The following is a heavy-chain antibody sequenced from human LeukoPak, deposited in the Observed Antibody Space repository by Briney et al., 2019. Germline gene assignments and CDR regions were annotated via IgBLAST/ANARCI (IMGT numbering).Heavy chain of an antibody. CDR1: GGTFSSYA. Sequence: ASVKVSCKASGGTFSSYAISWVRQAPGQGLEWMGRIIPILGIANYAQKFQGRVTITADKSTSTAYMELSSLRSEDTAVYYCARSLRSGEVTFDYWNQGTLVTVSS. CDR2: IIPILGIA. D-gene: IGHD3-10*01. CDR3: ARSLRSGEVTFDY. J-gene: IGHJ4*02. V-gene: IGHV1-69*04.